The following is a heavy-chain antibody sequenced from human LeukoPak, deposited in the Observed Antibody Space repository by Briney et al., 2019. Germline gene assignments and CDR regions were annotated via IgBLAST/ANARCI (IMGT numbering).Heavy chain of an antibody. J-gene: IGHJ4*02. V-gene: IGHV1-2*04. CDR3: ARATSIAVAGTLHY. CDR1: GYTFTGYY. Sequence: ASVKVSCKASGYTFTGYYMHWVRQAPGRGLEWMGWINPNSGGTNYAQKFQGWVTMTRDTSISTAYMELSRLRSDDTAVYYCARATSIAVAGTLHYWGQGTLVTVSS. CDR2: INPNSGGT. D-gene: IGHD6-19*01.